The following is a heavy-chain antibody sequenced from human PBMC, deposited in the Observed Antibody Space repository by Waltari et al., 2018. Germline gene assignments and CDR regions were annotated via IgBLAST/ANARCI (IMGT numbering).Heavy chain of an antibody. V-gene: IGHV4-59*01. CDR3: ARTSGYQGARNWFDP. CDR1: GGSISSYY. D-gene: IGHD5-18*01. J-gene: IGHJ5*02. CDR2: IYYSGST. Sequence: QVQLQESGPGLVKPSETLSLTCTVSGGSISSYYWSWIRQPPGKGLEWIGYIYYSGSTNYNPSLKSRVTISVDTSKNQFSLKLSSVTAADTAVYYCARTSGYQGARNWFDPWGQGTLVTVSS.